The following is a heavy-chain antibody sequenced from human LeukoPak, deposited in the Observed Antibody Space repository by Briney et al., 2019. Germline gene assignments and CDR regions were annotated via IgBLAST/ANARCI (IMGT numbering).Heavy chain of an antibody. CDR3: ARDRKYYGSGSYFPDY. Sequence: ASVKVSCKASGYTFTSYGISWVRQAPGQGLEWMGWISAYNGNTNYAQKLQGRVTMTTDTSTSTAYMELRSLRSDDTAVYYCARDRKYYGSGSYFPDYWGQGTLVTVPS. CDR2: ISAYNGNT. CDR1: GYTFTSYG. J-gene: IGHJ4*02. D-gene: IGHD3-10*01. V-gene: IGHV1-18*04.